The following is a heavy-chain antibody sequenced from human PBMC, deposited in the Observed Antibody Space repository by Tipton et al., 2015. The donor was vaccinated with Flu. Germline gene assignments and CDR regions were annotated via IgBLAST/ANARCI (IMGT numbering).Heavy chain of an antibody. CDR2: ISSSGSTI. D-gene: IGHD3-10*01. J-gene: IGHJ4*02. CDR1: GFTFSSYS. Sequence: SLRLSCAASGFTFSSYSMNWVRQAPGKGLEWVSYISSSGSTIYYADSVKGRFTISRDNAKNSLYLQMNSLRSEDTAVYYCARGLWNYYGSGSYYPLDYWGQGTLVTVSS. CDR3: ARGLWNYYGSGSYYPLDY. V-gene: IGHV3-48*04.